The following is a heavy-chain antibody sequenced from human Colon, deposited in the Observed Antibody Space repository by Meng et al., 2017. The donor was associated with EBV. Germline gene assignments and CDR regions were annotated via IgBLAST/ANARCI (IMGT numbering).Heavy chain of an antibody. CDR3: ARTAYFDFQRAFGY. D-gene: IGHD2/OR15-2a*01. J-gene: IGHJ4*02. CDR2: IYHSGST. V-gene: IGHV4-4*02. Sequence: VPLPRSGPSLVTPSWTLSLTSAVSGASITCTNLWIWVRQPPGKGLEWIGEIYHSGSTNYNPSLKSRVTISVDKSKNQFSLKLNSVTAADTAVYYCARTAYFDFQRAFGYWGQGTLVTVSS. CDR1: GASITCTNL.